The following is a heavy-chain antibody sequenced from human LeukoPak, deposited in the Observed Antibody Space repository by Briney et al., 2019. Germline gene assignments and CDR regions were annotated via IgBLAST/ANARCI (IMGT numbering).Heavy chain of an antibody. CDR2: ISWNSGSI. CDR3: ARNWGIDY. V-gene: IGHV3-9*01. J-gene: IGHJ4*02. D-gene: IGHD7-27*01. CDR1: GFTFDDYA. Sequence: PGGSLRLSCAASGFTFDDYAMHWVRQAPGKGLEWVSGISWNSGSIGYADSVKGRFTISRDNAKNSLYLQMNSLRAEDTAVYYCARNWGIDYWGQGTLVTVSS.